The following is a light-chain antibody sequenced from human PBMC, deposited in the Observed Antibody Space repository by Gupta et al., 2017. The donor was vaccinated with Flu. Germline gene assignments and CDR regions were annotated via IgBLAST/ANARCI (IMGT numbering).Light chain of an antibody. J-gene: IGKJ2*03. Sequence: EIVLTQSPGTLSLSPGERATLSCRASQSVSSSYLAWYQQKPGQAPRLRIYGASSRATGIPDRFRGSGSGTDFTLTISRLEPEDFAVDYCQQYGSSPVSFGQGTKLEIK. V-gene: IGKV3-20*01. CDR3: QQYGSSPVS. CDR1: QSVSSSY. CDR2: GAS.